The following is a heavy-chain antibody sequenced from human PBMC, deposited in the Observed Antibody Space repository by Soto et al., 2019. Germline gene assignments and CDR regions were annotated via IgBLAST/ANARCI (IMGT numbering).Heavy chain of an antibody. CDR2: IYFNGNT. CDR1: GVSISDTSYY. J-gene: IGHJ4*02. CDR3: ARQGSY. Sequence: SETLSLTCTVSGVSISDTSYYWSWIRQPPGKGLDWIGAIYFNGNTFYNPSLKSRLTISVDTSSNQFSLRLTSVTAADTAVYYCARQGSYWGQGTMVTVSS. V-gene: IGHV4-39*01.